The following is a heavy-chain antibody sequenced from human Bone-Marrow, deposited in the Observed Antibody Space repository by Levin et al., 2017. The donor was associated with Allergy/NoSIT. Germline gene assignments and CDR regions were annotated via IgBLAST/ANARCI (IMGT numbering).Heavy chain of an antibody. V-gene: IGHV6-1*01. CDR3: VRGQFSAFDI. CDR2: TYYRSRWSN. Sequence: SETLSLTCGISGDSIFASNVAWNWIRQSPSRGLEWLGRTYYRSRWSNDFAVSVKSRITVNPDTSKNQFSLQLNSVIPEDTAVYYCVRGQFSAFDIWGQGTVVTVSS. D-gene: IGHD5-24*01. CDR1: GDSIFASNVA. J-gene: IGHJ3*02.